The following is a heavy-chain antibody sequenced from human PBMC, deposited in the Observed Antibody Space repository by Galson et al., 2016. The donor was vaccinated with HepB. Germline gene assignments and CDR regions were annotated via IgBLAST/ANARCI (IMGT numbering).Heavy chain of an antibody. D-gene: IGHD5-18*01. V-gene: IGHV3-23*01. J-gene: IGHJ6*02. CDR2: IGGRNGYT. CDR3: AKDRYSFTAPKAMDV. CDR1: GFIFSTSA. Sequence: SLRLSCAASGFIFSTSAMSWVRQAPGKGLEWVSTIGGRNGYTYYADSVQGRFTISRDSSKNTLYLQMNSLRAEDTALYYCAKDRYSFTAPKAMDVWGQGTTVTVSS.